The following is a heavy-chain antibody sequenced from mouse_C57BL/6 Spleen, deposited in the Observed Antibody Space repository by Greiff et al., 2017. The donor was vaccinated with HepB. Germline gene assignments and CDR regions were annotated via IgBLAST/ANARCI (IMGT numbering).Heavy chain of an antibody. CDR3: SREDDGDYRGFAY. J-gene: IGHJ3*01. V-gene: IGHV1-81*01. D-gene: IGHD2-3*01. CDR2: IYPRSGNT. CDR1: GYTFTSYG. Sequence: VQLQQSGAELARPGASVKLSCKASGYTFTSYGISWVKQRTGQGLEWIGEIYPRSGNTYYNEKFKGKATLTADKSSSTAYMELRSLTAEDSAVYFCSREDDGDYRGFAYWGQGTLVTVSA.